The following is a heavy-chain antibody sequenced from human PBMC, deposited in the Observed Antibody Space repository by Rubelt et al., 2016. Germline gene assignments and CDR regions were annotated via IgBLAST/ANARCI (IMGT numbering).Heavy chain of an antibody. J-gene: IGHJ6*02. D-gene: IGHD3-16*01. CDR2: IKQDGSEK. CDR1: SSYG. CDR3: ARDPLAHYGMDV. V-gene: IGHV3-7*01. Sequence: SSYGMHWVRQAPGKGLEWVANIKQDGSEKYYVDSVKGRFTISRDNAKNSLYLQMNSLRAEDTAVYYCARDPLAHYGMDVWGQGTTVTVSS.